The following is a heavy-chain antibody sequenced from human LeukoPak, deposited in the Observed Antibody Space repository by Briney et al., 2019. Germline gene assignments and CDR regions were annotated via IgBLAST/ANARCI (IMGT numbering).Heavy chain of an antibody. J-gene: IGHJ4*02. CDR3: AKDNDGDRYNWSFDY. CDR1: GFTFDDYA. D-gene: IGHD5-24*01. V-gene: IGHV3-9*01. Sequence: GGSLRLSCAASGFTFDDYAMHWVRQAPGKGLEWVSGISWNSGSIGYADSVKGRFTISRDNAKNSLYLQMNSLRAEDTALYYCAKDNDGDRYNWSFDYWGQGTLVTVSS. CDR2: ISWNSGSI.